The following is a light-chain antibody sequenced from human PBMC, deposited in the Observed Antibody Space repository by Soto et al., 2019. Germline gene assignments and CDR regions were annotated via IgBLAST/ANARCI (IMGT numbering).Light chain of an antibody. Sequence: EIVMTQSPATLSVSPGERATLSCRASQSVSSNLAWYQQKPGQAPRLLIYGASTRATGVPARFSGSGSGTEFTHTISSLQSEEVAVYFCQQYNNWTTFGQGTKVEIK. CDR1: QSVSSN. V-gene: IGKV3-15*01. CDR3: QQYNNWTT. J-gene: IGKJ1*01. CDR2: GAS.